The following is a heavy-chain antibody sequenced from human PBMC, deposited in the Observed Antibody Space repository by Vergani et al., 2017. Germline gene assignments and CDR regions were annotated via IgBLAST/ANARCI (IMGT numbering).Heavy chain of an antibody. V-gene: IGHV4-34*01. CDR3: ARGLGYGSVSSVFDY. CDR2: INHSGST. D-gene: IGHD3-10*01. CDR1: GGSFSGYY. Sequence: QVQLQQWGAGLLKPSETLSLTCAVYGGSFSGYYWSWIRQPPGKGLEWIGEINHSGSTNYNPSLKSRVTISVDTSKNQFSLKLSSVTAADTAVYYCARGLGYGSVSSVFDYWGQGTLVTVSS. J-gene: IGHJ4*02.